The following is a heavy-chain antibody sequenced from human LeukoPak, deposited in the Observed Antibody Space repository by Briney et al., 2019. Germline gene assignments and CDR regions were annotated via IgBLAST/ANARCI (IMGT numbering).Heavy chain of an antibody. J-gene: IGHJ6*03. CDR2: IYPGDSDT. V-gene: IGHV5-51*01. CDR3: AKGGCSGTSCYLQGYYYYYMDV. Sequence: GESLKISCKGSGYSFTSYWIGWVRQMPGKGLEWMGIIYPGDSDTRYSPSFQGQVTISADKSISTAYLQWSSLKASDTALYYCAKGGCSGTSCYLQGYYYYYMDVWGKGTTVTVSS. D-gene: IGHD2-2*01. CDR1: GYSFTSYW.